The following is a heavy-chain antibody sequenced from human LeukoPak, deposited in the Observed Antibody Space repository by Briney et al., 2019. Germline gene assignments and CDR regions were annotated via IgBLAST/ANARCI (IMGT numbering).Heavy chain of an antibody. CDR3: ARHDSFIPY. CDR1: GFTFNDYA. CDR2: ISDTGRRT. V-gene: IGHV3-23*01. J-gene: IGHJ4*02. Sequence: RAGGSLRLSCAASGFTFNDYAMSWVRQAAGKGLEWVAGISDTGRRTYYTDSVKGRFTISRDDSKKTVSLQMNTLRAEDTAIYFRARHDSFIPYWGQGTLVTVSS. D-gene: IGHD3-16*02.